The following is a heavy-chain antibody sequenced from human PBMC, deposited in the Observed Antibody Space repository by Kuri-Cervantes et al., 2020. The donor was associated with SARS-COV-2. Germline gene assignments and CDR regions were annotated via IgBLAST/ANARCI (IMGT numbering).Heavy chain of an antibody. CDR2: ISSDGSST. Sequence: GESLKISCAASGFTFRSYAMSWVRQAPGKGLVWVSRISSDGSSTSYADSVKGRFTISRDNAKNTLYLQMNSLRADDTAVYYCATYSLGPFGFDYWGQGALVTVSS. V-gene: IGHV3-74*01. D-gene: IGHD2-21*01. CDR1: GFTFRSYA. CDR3: ATYSLGPFGFDY. J-gene: IGHJ4*02.